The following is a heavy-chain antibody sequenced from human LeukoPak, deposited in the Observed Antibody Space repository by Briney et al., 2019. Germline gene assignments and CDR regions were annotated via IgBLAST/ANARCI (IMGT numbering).Heavy chain of an antibody. J-gene: IGHJ4*02. Sequence: PSETLSLTCTVSGGSISSGDYYWSWIRQPPGKGLEWIGGIYYSGSTYYNPSLKSRVTISVDTSKNQFSLKLSSVTAADTAVYYCARDSLVSGDFDYWGQGTLVTVSS. CDR1: GGSISSGDYY. V-gene: IGHV4-39*07. CDR3: ARDSLVSGDFDY. D-gene: IGHD7-27*01. CDR2: IYYSGST.